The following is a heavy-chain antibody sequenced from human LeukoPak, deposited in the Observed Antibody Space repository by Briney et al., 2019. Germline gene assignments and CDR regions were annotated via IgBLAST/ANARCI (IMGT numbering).Heavy chain of an antibody. V-gene: IGHV3-11*04. CDR1: GFTFSDYY. J-gene: IGHJ4*02. D-gene: IGHD6-19*01. Sequence: PGGSLRLSCAASGFTFSDYYMSWFRQAPGKGLEWVSYISGSGSNKYYADSVKGRFTISRDNAKNSLYLQMNSLRVEDTAVYYCATSQSSVAGIVGDWGQGTLVTVSS. CDR3: ATSQSSVAGIVGD. CDR2: ISGSGSNK.